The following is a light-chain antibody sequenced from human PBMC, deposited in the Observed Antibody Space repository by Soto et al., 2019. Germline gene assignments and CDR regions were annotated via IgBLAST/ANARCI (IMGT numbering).Light chain of an antibody. CDR1: QSVSSNY. CDR3: QQYGASPRT. Sequence: EIVLTQSPGTLSLSPGERATLSCRASQSVSSNYLAWYQQKPGQAPRLLIYAASNRATDIPDRFSGSGSGTVFTLTISGLEPEDSAVFYCQQYGASPRTFGQGTKVEIK. CDR2: AAS. J-gene: IGKJ1*01. V-gene: IGKV3-20*01.